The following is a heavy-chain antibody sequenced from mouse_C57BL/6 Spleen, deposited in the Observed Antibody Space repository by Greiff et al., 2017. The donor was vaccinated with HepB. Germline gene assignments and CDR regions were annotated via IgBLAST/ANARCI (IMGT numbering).Heavy chain of an antibody. D-gene: IGHD1-1*01. J-gene: IGHJ2*01. CDR3: ARRVYYYGSSPHFDY. CDR2: ISGGGGNT. Sequence: EVKLVESGGGLVKPGGSLKLSCAASGFTFSSYTMSWVRQTPEKRLEWVATISGGGGNTYYPDSVKGRFTISRDNAKNTLYLQMSSLRSEDTALYYCARRVYYYGSSPHFDYWGQGTTLTVSS. V-gene: IGHV5-9*01. CDR1: GFTFSSYT.